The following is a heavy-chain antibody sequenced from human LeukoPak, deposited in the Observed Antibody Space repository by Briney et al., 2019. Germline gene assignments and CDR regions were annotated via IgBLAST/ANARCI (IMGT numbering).Heavy chain of an antibody. Sequence: ASVKVSCKDSGGTFSSYAISLVRQAPGQGLEWMGGIIPIFGTANYAQKFQGRVTITTDESTSTAYMELSSLRSEDTAVYYCASQAAAGTTGGDYWGQGTLVTVSS. D-gene: IGHD6-13*01. V-gene: IGHV1-69*05. CDR1: GGTFSSYA. J-gene: IGHJ4*02. CDR2: IIPIFGTA. CDR3: ASQAAAGTTGGDY.